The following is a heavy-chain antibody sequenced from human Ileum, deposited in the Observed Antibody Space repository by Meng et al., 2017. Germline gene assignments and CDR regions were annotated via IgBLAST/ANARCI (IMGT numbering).Heavy chain of an antibody. J-gene: IGHJ4*02. V-gene: IGHV4-4*02. CDR2: ISHSGST. CDR1: SGSITSDTY. D-gene: IGHD4-23*01. CDR3: ARHGGYYQGF. Sequence: VQWPGWGPGVVKPSGTLSLTCAVSSGSITSDTYWSWVRLPPGKGLEWIGQISHSGSTFYNPSLKSRVTMSVDKSKSQFSPMLTSVTAADTAVYYCARHGGYYQGFWGQGTLVTVSS.